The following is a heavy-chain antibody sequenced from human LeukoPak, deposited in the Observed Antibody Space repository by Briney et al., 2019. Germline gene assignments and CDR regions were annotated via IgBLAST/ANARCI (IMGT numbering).Heavy chain of an antibody. CDR1: GGSISSYY. J-gene: IGHJ4*02. Sequence: SETLSLTCTVSGGSISSYYWSWIRQPPGKGLEWIGYIYYSGSTNYNPSLKSRVTISVDTSKNQFSLKLSSVTAADTAVYYCARLSMITFGGVILNTGGFDYWGQGTLVTVSS. D-gene: IGHD3-16*02. V-gene: IGHV4-59*01. CDR2: IYYSGST. CDR3: ARLSMITFGGVILNTGGFDY.